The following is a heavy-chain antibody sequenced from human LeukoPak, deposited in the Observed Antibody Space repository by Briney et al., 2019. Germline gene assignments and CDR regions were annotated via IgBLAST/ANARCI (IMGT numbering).Heavy chain of an antibody. CDR1: GFTFTSSA. CDR3: AADSYPYCSSTSCTEQQP. J-gene: IGHJ4*02. V-gene: IGHV1-58*02. D-gene: IGHD2-2*01. CDR2: IVVGSGNT. Sequence: RASVKVSCKASGFTFTSSAMQGVRQARGERLEWIGWIVVGSGNTNYAQKFQERVTITRDMSTSTAYMELSSLRSEDTGVYYCAADSYPYCSSTSCTEQQPWGQGTLVTVSS.